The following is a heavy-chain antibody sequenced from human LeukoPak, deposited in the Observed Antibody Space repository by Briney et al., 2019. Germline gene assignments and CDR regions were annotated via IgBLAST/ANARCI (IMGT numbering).Heavy chain of an antibody. CDR2: TYYRSKWYN. Sequence: SQTLSLTCAISGDSVSSNSAAWNWIRQSPSRGLEWLGRTYYRSKWYNDYAVSVKSRITINPDTSKNQFSLQLNSVTPEDTAVYNCARDYGPLSSWYFYYYGMDVWGQGTTVTVSS. V-gene: IGHV6-1*01. J-gene: IGHJ6*02. D-gene: IGHD6-13*01. CDR1: GDSVSSNSAA. CDR3: ARDYGPLSSWYFYYYGMDV.